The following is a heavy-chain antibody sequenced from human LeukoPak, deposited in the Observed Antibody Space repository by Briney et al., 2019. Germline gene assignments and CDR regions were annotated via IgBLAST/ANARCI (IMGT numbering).Heavy chain of an antibody. V-gene: IGHV3-48*02. D-gene: IGHD1-7*01. CDR1: GFTFSSYS. CDR3: ARDSRTRIFDY. CDR2: ISSSSSTI. J-gene: IGHJ4*02. Sequence: GGSLRLSCAASGFTFSSYSMNWVRQVPGKGLEWVSYISSSSSTIYYADSVKGRFTISRDNAKNSLYLQMNSLRDDDTAVYYCARDSRTRIFDYWGQGTLVTVSS.